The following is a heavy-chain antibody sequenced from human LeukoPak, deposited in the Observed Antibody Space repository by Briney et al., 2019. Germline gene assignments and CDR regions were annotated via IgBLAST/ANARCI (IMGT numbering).Heavy chain of an antibody. J-gene: IGHJ4*02. CDR1: GFTFSTYS. V-gene: IGHV3-21*06. CDR2: ISSSSGYI. D-gene: IGHD3-3*01. Sequence: GGSLRLSCAASGFTFSTYSMNWVRQAPGKGLEWASSISSSSGYIYYADSVKGRFTISRDNAKNSLYLQMNSLRAKDTAVYYCSRGSPGVAGHYFHYWGQGTLVTVSS. CDR3: SRGSPGVAGHYFHY.